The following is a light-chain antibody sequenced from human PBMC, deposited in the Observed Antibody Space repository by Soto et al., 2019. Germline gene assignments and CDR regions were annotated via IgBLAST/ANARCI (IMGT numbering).Light chain of an antibody. CDR3: ASWDDSLNGPV. CDR1: TSNIGTNT. J-gene: IGLJ3*02. Sequence: QSVLTQPPSASGTPGQRVTISCSGGTSNIGTNTVNWYQQLPGTAPQLLIYSDNQRPSGVPDRFSGSRSGTSASLDISGLQSEDDAAYYGASWDDSLNGPVFGGGTKLAVI. V-gene: IGLV1-44*01. CDR2: SDN.